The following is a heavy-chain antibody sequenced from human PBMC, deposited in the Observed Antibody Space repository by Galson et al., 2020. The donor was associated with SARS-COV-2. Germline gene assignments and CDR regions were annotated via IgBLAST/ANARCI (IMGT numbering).Heavy chain of an antibody. V-gene: IGHV1-18*04. CDR3: AREFFDGGYYYHSLGY. CDR1: GYTFTSYG. CDR2: ISAYNGNT. D-gene: IGHD3-22*01. Sequence: ASVKVSCKASGYTFTSYGISWVRQAPGQGLEWMGWISAYNGNTNYAQKLQGRVTMTTDTSTSTAYMELRSLRSDDTAVYYCAREFFDGGYYYHSLGYWGQGTLVTVSS. J-gene: IGHJ4*02.